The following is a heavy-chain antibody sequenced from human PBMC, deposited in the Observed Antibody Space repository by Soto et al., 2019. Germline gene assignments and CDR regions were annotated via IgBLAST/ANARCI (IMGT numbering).Heavy chain of an antibody. CDR2: ISYDGSNK. D-gene: IGHD5-18*01. J-gene: IGHJ4*02. V-gene: IGHV3-30*18. CDR3: AKGIRYSYGNGDY. CDR1: GFTFSSYG. Sequence: QVQLVESGGGVVQPGRSLRLSCAASGFTFSSYGMHWVRQAPGKGLEWVAVISYDGSNKYYADSVKGRFTISRDNSKNTLYLQMNSLRAEDTAVYYCAKGIRYSYGNGDYWGQGTLVTVSS.